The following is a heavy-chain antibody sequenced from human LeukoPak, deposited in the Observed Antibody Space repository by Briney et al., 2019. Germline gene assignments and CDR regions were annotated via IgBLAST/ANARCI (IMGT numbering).Heavy chain of an antibody. V-gene: IGHV3-7*03. CDR3: ARDYGWSFAN. D-gene: IGHD3-10*01. CDR2: IKYDGSEQ. CDR1: GFTFSNYW. J-gene: IGHJ4*02. Sequence: PGGSLRLSCAASGFTFSNYWMNWVRQAPGKGPEWVANIKYDGSEQYYVDSVKGRFSISRDNTKNLLYLQMNSLRVEDTAVYYCARDYGWSFANWGQGTLVTVSS.